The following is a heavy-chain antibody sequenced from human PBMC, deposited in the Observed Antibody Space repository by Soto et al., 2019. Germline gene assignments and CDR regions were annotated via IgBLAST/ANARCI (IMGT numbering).Heavy chain of an antibody. CDR2: ISSSSSYI. D-gene: IGHD1-1*01. V-gene: IGHV3-21*01. Sequence: GGSLRLSCAASGFTFSSYSMNWVRQAPGKGLEWVSSISSSSSYIYYADSVKGRFTISRDNAKNSLYLQMNSLRAEDTAVYYCARATNGVKEVYYYYMDVWGKGTTVTVSS. J-gene: IGHJ6*03. CDR3: ARATNGVKEVYYYYMDV. CDR1: GFTFSSYS.